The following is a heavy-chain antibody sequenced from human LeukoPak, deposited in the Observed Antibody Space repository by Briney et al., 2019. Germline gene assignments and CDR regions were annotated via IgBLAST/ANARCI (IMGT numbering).Heavy chain of an antibody. CDR1: RFTFSNYG. J-gene: IGHJ6*02. D-gene: IGHD6-13*01. Sequence: GGSLRLSCAASRFTFSNYGMHWVRQAPGKGLEWVAVIWYDGTDRYYADSVQGRFTISRDNSKNTLYLQMSSLRAEDTAVYYCAGTSSSWSNYYYYGMDVWGQGTTVTVSS. V-gene: IGHV3-33*01. CDR3: AGTSSSWSNYYYYGMDV. CDR2: IWYDGTDR.